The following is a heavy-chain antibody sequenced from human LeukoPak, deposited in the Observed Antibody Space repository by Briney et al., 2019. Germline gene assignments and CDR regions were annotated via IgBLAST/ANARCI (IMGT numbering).Heavy chain of an antibody. CDR1: GGSFSGYY. V-gene: IGHV4-34*01. D-gene: IGHD2-15*01. J-gene: IGHJ5*02. CDR2: TNHSGST. Sequence: PSETLSLTCAVYGGSFSGYYWSWIRQPPGKGLEWIGETNHSGSTNYNPSLKSRVTISVDTSKNQFSLKLSSVTAADTAVYYCARGYCSGGSCYSGFDPWGQGTLVTVSS. CDR3: ARGYCSGGSCYSGFDP.